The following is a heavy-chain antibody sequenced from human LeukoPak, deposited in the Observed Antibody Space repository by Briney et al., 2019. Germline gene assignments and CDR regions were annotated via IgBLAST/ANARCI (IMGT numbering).Heavy chain of an antibody. V-gene: IGHV1-46*01. CDR2: INPSGGST. CDR3: ARRTFSGWPDY. Sequence: ASVKVSCKASGYTFTSYYMHWVRQAPGQGLEWMGIINPSGGSTSYAQKFQGGVTMTRDTSTNTVYMELSSLRSEDTAVYYCARRTFSGWPDYWGQGTLVTVSS. D-gene: IGHD6-19*01. J-gene: IGHJ4*02. CDR1: GYTFTSYY.